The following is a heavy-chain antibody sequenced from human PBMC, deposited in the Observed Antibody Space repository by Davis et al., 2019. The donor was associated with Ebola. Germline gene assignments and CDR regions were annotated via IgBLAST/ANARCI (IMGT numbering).Heavy chain of an antibody. CDR2: IYYRASP. V-gene: IGHV4-59*12. CDR3: ASAGYTYGFDY. Sequence: MPSETLSLTCTVAGGSITKSFWNWVRQSPGEGLEWIGYIYYRASPSYNPSFESRVAISIDTSKNQFSLKLSSVTAADTAVYYCASAGYTYGFDYWGQGTLVTVSS. CDR1: GGSITKSF. D-gene: IGHD5-18*01. J-gene: IGHJ4*02.